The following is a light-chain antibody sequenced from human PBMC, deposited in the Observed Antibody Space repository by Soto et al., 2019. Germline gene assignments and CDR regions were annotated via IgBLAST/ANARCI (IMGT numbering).Light chain of an antibody. CDR2: EVT. Sequence: QSALTQPPSVSGSPGQSVTISCTGTSSDIGTYNRVSWYRQSPGAAPKLLIYEVTRRPSGVPDRFSGAKSGNTASLTISGLQAEDVAHYYCSSYVYSATVVFGGGTKLTLL. CDR3: SSYVYSATVV. CDR1: SSDIGTYNR. J-gene: IGLJ2*01. V-gene: IGLV2-18*02.